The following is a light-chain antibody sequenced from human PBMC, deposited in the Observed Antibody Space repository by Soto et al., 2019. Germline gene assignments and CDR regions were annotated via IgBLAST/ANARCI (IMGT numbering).Light chain of an antibody. CDR2: DAS. Sequence: EIVVTQSPATLSLSPGERATLSCRASQSVSSYLAWYHQKPGQAPRLLIYDASNRATGIPARFSGSGSGTDFTLTISSLEPEDFAVYYCQQYGSSLTWTFGQGTKVDIK. J-gene: IGKJ1*01. CDR3: QQYGSSLTWT. CDR1: QSVSSY. V-gene: IGKV3-11*01.